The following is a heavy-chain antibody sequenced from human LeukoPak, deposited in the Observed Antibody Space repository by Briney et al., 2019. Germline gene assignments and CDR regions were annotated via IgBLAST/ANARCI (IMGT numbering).Heavy chain of an antibody. V-gene: IGHV4-61*02. J-gene: IGHJ5*02. Sequence: SETLSLTCTVSGGSISSSSYYWGWIRQPAGKGLEWIGRIYTSGSTNYNPSLKSRVTMSVDTSKNQFSLKLSSVTAADTAVYYCARDWVTMVRGVIIGRWFDPWGQGTLVTVSS. CDR2: IYTSGST. D-gene: IGHD3-10*01. CDR1: GGSISSSSYY. CDR3: ARDWVTMVRGVIIGRWFDP.